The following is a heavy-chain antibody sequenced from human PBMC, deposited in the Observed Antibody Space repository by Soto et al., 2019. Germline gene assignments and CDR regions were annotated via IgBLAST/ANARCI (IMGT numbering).Heavy chain of an antibody. CDR3: ARGSWYNSGHEGFDS. J-gene: IGHJ3*02. V-gene: IGHV3-23*01. CDR1: GFTFNNYA. D-gene: IGHD6-25*01. CDR2: VTGSGGTT. Sequence: EVQLLESGGGLVQPGGSLRLSCAASGFTFNNYAMSWVRQAPGKGLEWVSAVTGSGGTTYYADFVKGRFTISRDNSKNALELQMNSLRAEDTDVYYCARGSWYNSGHEGFDSWGLGTMVTVSS.